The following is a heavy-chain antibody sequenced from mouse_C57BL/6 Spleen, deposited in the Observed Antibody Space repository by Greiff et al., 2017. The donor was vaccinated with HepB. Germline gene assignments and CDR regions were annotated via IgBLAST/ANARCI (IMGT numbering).Heavy chain of an antibody. CDR1: GYTFTSYW. D-gene: IGHD1-1*01. J-gene: IGHJ1*03. CDR3: ARGTVGYFDV. V-gene: IGHV1-69*01. CDR2: IDPSDSYT. Sequence: QVQLQQPGAELVKPGASVKLSCKASGYTFTSYWMHWVKQRPGQGLEWIGEIDPSDSYTNYNQKFKGKSTLTVDKSSSTAYMQLSSLTSEDSAVYYCARGTVGYFDVWGTGTTVTVSS.